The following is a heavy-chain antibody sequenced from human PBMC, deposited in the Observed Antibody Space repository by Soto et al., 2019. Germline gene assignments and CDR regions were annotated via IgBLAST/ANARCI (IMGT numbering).Heavy chain of an antibody. CDR1: GFTVSSNY. Sequence: EVQVVESGGGLVQPGGSLRLSCAVSGFTVSSNYMTWVRQAPGKGLEWVSVFYTGGSTYYADSVKGRFTISRDNSKNTWYLKMKNLRAEDRAVYYCAGPRITVPTYFDHGGQGPLVTVSP. CDR2: FYTGGST. D-gene: IGHD4-4*01. J-gene: IGHJ4*02. V-gene: IGHV3-66*04. CDR3: AGPRITVPTYFDH.